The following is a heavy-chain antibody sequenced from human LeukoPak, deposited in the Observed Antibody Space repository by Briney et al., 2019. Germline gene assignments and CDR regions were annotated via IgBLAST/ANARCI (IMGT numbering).Heavy chain of an antibody. D-gene: IGHD3-10*01. CDR3: ARRRPGDDAFDI. J-gene: IGHJ3*02. CDR2: IYPSDADT. V-gene: IGHV5-51*01. Sequence: GESLKISCKGSGYSFSTYWIHWVRQMPGKGLEWMGGIYPSDADTRYSPSFQGQVNISADESITIAYLQWSSLKASDTAMYYCARRRPGDDAFDIWGQGTKVTVSS. CDR1: GYSFSTYW.